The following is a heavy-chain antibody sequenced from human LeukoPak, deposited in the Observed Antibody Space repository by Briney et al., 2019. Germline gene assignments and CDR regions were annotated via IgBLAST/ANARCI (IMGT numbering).Heavy chain of an antibody. Sequence: NTSETLSLTCTVSGGSISSSSYYWGWIRQPPGKGLEWIGSIYYSGGTYYNPSLKSRVTISVDTSKNQFSLKLSSVTAADTAVYYCAVLRDFWSGYYAGYFDYWGQGTLVTVSS. D-gene: IGHD3-3*01. CDR2: IYYSGGT. CDR1: GGSISSSSYY. J-gene: IGHJ4*02. V-gene: IGHV4-39*01. CDR3: AVLRDFWSGYYAGYFDY.